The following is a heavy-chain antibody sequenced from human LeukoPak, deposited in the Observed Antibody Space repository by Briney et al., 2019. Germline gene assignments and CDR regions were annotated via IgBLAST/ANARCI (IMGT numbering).Heavy chain of an antibody. J-gene: IGHJ6*03. D-gene: IGHD3-10*01. V-gene: IGHV4-34*01. CDR2: INHSGST. CDR3: ARGRNTMVRGAIGAETRYYYSYYMDV. Sequence: GSLRLSCAASGFTFSSYGMSWIRQPPGKGLEWMGEINHSGSTNYNPSLKSRVTISVDTSKNHFSLKLSSVTAADTALYYCARGRNTMVRGAIGAETRYYYSYYMDVWGKGTTVTVSS. CDR1: GFTFSSYG.